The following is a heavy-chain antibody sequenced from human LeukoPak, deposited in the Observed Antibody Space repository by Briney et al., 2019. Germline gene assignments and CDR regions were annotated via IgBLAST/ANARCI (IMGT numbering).Heavy chain of an antibody. CDR2: ISSSSSYI. D-gene: IGHD5-12*01. CDR1: GFTFSSYS. V-gene: IGHV3-21*01. CDR3: ARREGYSGYDYYYYYYYMDV. J-gene: IGHJ6*03. Sequence: GGSLRLSCAASGFTFSSYSMNWVRQAPGKGLEWVSSISSSSSYIYYADSVKGRFTISRDNAKNSLYLQMNSLRAEDTAVYYCARREGYSGYDYYYYYYYMDVWGKGTTVTISS.